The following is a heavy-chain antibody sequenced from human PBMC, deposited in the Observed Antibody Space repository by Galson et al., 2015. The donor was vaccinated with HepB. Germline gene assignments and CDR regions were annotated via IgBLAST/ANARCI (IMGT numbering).Heavy chain of an antibody. CDR1: GDSVSSNSAA. CDR2: TYYRSKWYN. Sequence: CAISGDSVSSNSAAWNWIRQSPSRGLEWLGRTYYRSKWYNDYAVSVKSRITINPDTSKNQFSLQLNSVTPEDTAVYYCARDESKAVAGTGEGHFDYWGQGTLVTVSS. D-gene: IGHD6-19*01. V-gene: IGHV6-1*01. CDR3: ARDESKAVAGTGEGHFDY. J-gene: IGHJ4*02.